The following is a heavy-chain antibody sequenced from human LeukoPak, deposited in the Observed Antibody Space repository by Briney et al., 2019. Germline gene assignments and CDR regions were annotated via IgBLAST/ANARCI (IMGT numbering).Heavy chain of an antibody. CDR2: IKEDGSEK. Sequence: TGGSLRLSCAASGFTFSSYGMHWVRQAPGKGLEWVANIKEDGSEKHYVDSVKGRFTISRDNAKNSLYLQMNSLRAEDTAIYYCARGGWGFDYWGQGTLVTVSS. CDR1: GFTFSSYG. D-gene: IGHD7-27*01. J-gene: IGHJ4*02. V-gene: IGHV3-7*03. CDR3: ARGGWGFDY.